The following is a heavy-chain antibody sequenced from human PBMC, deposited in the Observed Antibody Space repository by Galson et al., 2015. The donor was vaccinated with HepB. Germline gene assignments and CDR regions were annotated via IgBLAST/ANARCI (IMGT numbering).Heavy chain of an antibody. J-gene: IGHJ6*02. CDR2: ISYDGSNK. CDR1: GFTFGSYG. D-gene: IGHD1-1*01. V-gene: IGHV3-30*18. Sequence: SLRLSCAASGFTFGSYGMHWVRQAPGKGLEWVAVISYDGSNKYYADSVKGRFTISRDNSKNTLYLQMNSLRAEDTAVYYCAKDGGLNWNDVDYYYGMDVWGQGTTVTVSS. CDR3: AKDGGLNWNDVDYYYGMDV.